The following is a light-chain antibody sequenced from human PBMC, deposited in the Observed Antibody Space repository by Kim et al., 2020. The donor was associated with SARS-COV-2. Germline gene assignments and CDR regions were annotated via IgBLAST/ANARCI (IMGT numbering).Light chain of an antibody. CDR1: QIISGD. J-gene: IGKJ4*01. Sequence: LSTGERESLPCRPSQIISGDLAWFQQKPGQAPRLLIYDVSNRATGIPARFSGGGSGTDFTLTISSLEPEDFALYYCQHHSSWPLTFGGGTKVDIK. CDR2: DVS. CDR3: QHHSSWPLT. V-gene: IGKV3-11*01.